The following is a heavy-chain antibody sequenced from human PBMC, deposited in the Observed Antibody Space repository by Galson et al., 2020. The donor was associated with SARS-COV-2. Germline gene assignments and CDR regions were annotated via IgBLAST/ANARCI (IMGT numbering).Heavy chain of an antibody. CDR1: GFTFSSYD. CDR3: VTGDYYGSGSYRPLDY. Sequence: GESLKISCAASGFTFSSYDMHWVRQATGKGLEWVSAIGTAGDTYYPGSVKGRFTISRENAKNSLYLQMNSLGAGDTAVYYCVTGDYYGSGSYRPLDYWGQGTLVTVSS. V-gene: IGHV3-13*01. CDR2: IGTAGDT. D-gene: IGHD3-10*01. J-gene: IGHJ4*02.